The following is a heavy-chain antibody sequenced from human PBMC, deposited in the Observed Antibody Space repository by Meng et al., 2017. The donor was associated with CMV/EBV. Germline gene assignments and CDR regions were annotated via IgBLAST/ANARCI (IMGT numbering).Heavy chain of an antibody. V-gene: IGHV4-59*01. J-gene: IGHJ6*02. CDR2: IYYSGST. CDR3: ARGDIVVVPGAHYYYYGMDV. D-gene: IGHD2-2*01. Sequence: SETLSLTCTVSGGSISSYYWSWIRQPPGKGLEWIGYIYYSGSTNCNPSLKSRVTISVDTSKNQFSLKLSSVTAADTAVYYCARGDIVVVPGAHYYYYGMDVWGQGTTVTVSS. CDR1: GGSISSYY.